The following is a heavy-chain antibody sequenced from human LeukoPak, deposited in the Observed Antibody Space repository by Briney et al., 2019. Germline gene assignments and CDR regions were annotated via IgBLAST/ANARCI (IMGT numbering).Heavy chain of an antibody. CDR2: ISGSGGVT. D-gene: IGHD3-10*01. CDR3: ARGKTYYYGSGTYYFDY. CDR1: GFTFSSYA. Sequence: GGSLRLSCAASGFTFSSYALTWVRQAPGKGLEWVSAISGSGGVTYYADSVKGRFTISRDNSKNTLNLQMNSLRAEDTAVYYCARGKTYYYGSGTYYFDYWGQGTLVTVSS. J-gene: IGHJ4*02. V-gene: IGHV3-23*01.